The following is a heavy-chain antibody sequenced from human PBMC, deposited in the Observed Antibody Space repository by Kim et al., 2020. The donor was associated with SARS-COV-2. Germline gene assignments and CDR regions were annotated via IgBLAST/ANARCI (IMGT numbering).Heavy chain of an antibody. Sequence: GGSLRLSCAASGFTFGDYAMHWVRQAPGKGLEWVSGISWNSGSIGYADSVKGRFTISRDNAKNSLYLQMNSLRAEDTALYYCAKDKGIWFGEIGHYYYGMDVWGQGTTVTVSS. CDR1: GFTFGDYA. J-gene: IGHJ6*02. D-gene: IGHD3-10*01. CDR3: AKDKGIWFGEIGHYYYGMDV. V-gene: IGHV3-9*01. CDR2: ISWNSGSI.